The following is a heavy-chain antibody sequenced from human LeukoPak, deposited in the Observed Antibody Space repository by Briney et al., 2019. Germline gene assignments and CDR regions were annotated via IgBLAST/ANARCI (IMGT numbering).Heavy chain of an antibody. CDR2: IYYSGST. CDR1: GGSISSYY. Sequence: SETLSLTCTVSGGSISSYYWSWIRQPPGKGLEWIGYIYYSGSTNYNPSLKSRVTISVDTSKNQFSLKLSSVTAADTAVYYCARENLSGSYVCGQGTLVTVSS. J-gene: IGHJ4*02. D-gene: IGHD1-26*01. CDR3: ARENLSGSYV. V-gene: IGHV4-59*12.